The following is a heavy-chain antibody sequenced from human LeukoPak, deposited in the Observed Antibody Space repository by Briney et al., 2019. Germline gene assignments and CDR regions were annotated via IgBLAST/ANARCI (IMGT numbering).Heavy chain of an antibody. CDR1: GFTFSSYA. D-gene: IGHD3-22*01. J-gene: IGHJ4*02. CDR3: AKGDNYYDSSGYYHVRALFDY. V-gene: IGHV3-30*04. CDR2: TSYNGNNK. Sequence: PGRSLRLSCVATGFTFSSYAMHWVRQAPGKGLEWVAGTSYNGNNKFYADSVKGRFSISRDNPKNTLYLQMDSLRAEDTAVYYCAKGDNYYDSSGYYHVRALFDYWGQGALVTVSS.